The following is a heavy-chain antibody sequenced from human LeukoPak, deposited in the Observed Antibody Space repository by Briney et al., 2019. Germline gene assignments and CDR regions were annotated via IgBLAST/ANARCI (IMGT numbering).Heavy chain of an antibody. V-gene: IGHV3-48*02. D-gene: IGHD3-22*01. Sequence: GGSLRLSCAASGFTFSTYGMNWVRQAPGKGLEWVSYIRHTSDAIYYPDSVKGRFTISRDNAKNSLYLQMNSLRDEDTAVYYCARASPSGYDYWGQGTLVTVSS. CDR3: ARASPSGYDY. CDR1: GFTFSTYG. CDR2: IRHTSDAI. J-gene: IGHJ4*02.